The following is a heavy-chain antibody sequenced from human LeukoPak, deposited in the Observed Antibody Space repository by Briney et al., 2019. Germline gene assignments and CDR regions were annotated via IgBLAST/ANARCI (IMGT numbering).Heavy chain of an antibody. V-gene: IGHV4-4*07. CDR1: GRSISSYY. J-gene: IGHJ4*02. D-gene: IGHD1-26*01. CDR2: IYTTGTT. Sequence: PSETLSLTCTVSGRSISSYYWGWVRQPPGKGLEWIGRIYTTGTTHYNPSLKSRVTMSVDTSTNQFSLNLRSMTAADTAAYYCGRQGYTASYYFLDYWSQGTLVTVS. CDR3: GRQGYTASYYFLDY.